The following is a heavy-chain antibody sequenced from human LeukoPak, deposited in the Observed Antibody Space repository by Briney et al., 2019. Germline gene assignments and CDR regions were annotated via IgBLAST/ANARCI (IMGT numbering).Heavy chain of an antibody. CDR2: IYYSGST. J-gene: IGHJ6*03. CDR1: GGSISSSSYY. D-gene: IGHD6-19*01. V-gene: IGHV4-39*07. CDR3: ARLSAGRYYYYYYYMDV. Sequence: SETLSLTCTVSGGSISSSSYYWGWIRQPPGKGLEWIGSIYYSGSTYYNPSLKSRVTISVDTSKNQFSLKLSSVTAADTAVYYCARLSAGRYYYYYYYMDVWGKGTTVTVSS.